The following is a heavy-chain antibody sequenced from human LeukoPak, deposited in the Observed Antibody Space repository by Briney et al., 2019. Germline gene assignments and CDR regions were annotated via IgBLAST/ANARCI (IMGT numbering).Heavy chain of an antibody. V-gene: IGHV3-48*03. J-gene: IGHJ6*03. CDR1: GFMFSTYE. CDR3: ARGDGSSGYYFYYYYYMDG. D-gene: IGHD3-22*01. CDR2: ISYIGRSI. Sequence: PGGSLRLSCAASGFMFSTYEMNWVRQTPGKGLEWLSYISYIGRSIYYADSVKGRFTISRDNAKNTLYLQMNSLRAEDTAVYYCARGDGSSGYYFYYYYYMDGWGKARTVTASS.